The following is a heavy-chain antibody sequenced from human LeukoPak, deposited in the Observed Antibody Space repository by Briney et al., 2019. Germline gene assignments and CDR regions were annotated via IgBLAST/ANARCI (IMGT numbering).Heavy chain of an antibody. V-gene: IGHV1-18*01. CDR3: ARVGAAPGHFDY. D-gene: IGHD6-13*01. CDR1: GYSFAVYG. Sequence: ASVKVSCKASGYSFAVYGISWVRQAPGQGLEWIGWISTYSGNTNYAHNLQGRITVTTETSTSTAYMELRSLRSDDTAVYYCARVGAAPGHFDYWGQGTQLTVSS. J-gene: IGHJ4*02. CDR2: ISTYSGNT.